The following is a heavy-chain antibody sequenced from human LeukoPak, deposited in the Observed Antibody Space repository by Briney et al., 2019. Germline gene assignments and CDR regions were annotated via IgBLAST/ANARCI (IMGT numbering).Heavy chain of an antibody. CDR3: ARGGFDY. J-gene: IGHJ4*02. Sequence: ASVKISCKSSGYTFTGYYLHWVRQAPGQGLEWMGWISPNSDDTNYAQKFRGRVNMTRDTSISTAYMELSRLRSDDTAIYYCARGGFDYWGQGTLVTVSS. V-gene: IGHV1-2*02. CDR2: ISPNSDDT. CDR1: GYTFTGYY.